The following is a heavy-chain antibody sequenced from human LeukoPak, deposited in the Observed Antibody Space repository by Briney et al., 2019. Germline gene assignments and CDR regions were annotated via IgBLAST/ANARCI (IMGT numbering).Heavy chain of an antibody. D-gene: IGHD2-2*01. Sequence: GGSLRLSCAASGFTFRSYVMRWVRQAPGKGLEWVSSISANGGSTYYADSEKGRFTISRDNSRNTLYLQMNSLRAEDTGVYYCAKECSSTTCSDNYWGQGTLVTVSS. CDR3: AKECSSTTCSDNY. CDR2: ISANGGST. CDR1: GFTFRSYV. V-gene: IGHV3-23*01. J-gene: IGHJ4*02.